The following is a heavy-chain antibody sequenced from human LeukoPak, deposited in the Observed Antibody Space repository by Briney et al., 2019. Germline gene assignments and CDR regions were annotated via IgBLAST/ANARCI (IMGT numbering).Heavy chain of an antibody. J-gene: IGHJ3*02. CDR3: ARVWCSGGSCYSSRGAFDI. CDR1: GYNFIDYG. D-gene: IGHD2-15*01. V-gene: IGHV1-69*13. CDR2: IIPIFGTA. Sequence: ASVKVSCKASGYNFIDYGISWVRQAPGQGLECMGGIIPIFGTANYAQKFQGRVTITADESTSTAYMELSSLRYGDTAVYYCARVWCSGGSCYSSRGAFDIWGQGTMVTVSS.